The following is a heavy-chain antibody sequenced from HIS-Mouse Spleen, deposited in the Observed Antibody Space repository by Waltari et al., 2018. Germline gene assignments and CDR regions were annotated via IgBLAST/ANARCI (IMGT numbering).Heavy chain of an antibody. CDR2: INPNSGGT. CDR3: ARDSPIVGATTFAFDI. J-gene: IGHJ3*02. Sequence: QVQLVQSGAEVKKPGASVKVSCKASGYTFTGYYMHWVRQAPGQGLEWMGWINPNSGGTNYAQKFQGRVTMTRDTSISTAYMELSRLRSDDTAVYYCARDSPIVGATTFAFDIWGQGTMVTVSS. V-gene: IGHV1-2*02. D-gene: IGHD1-26*01. CDR1: GYTFTGYY.